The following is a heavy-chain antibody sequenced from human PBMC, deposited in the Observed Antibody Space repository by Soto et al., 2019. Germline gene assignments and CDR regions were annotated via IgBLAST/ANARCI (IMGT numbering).Heavy chain of an antibody. CDR3: ARGVTTGFFDKYYMDV. CDR2: MNPNSGNT. CDR1: GYTFTSYD. V-gene: IGHV1-8*01. J-gene: IGHJ6*03. Sequence: QVQLVQSGAEVKKPGASVKVSCKASGYTFTSYDINWVRQATGQGLEWMGWMNPNSGNTGYAQKFQGRVTMTRDTSISTAYMELSSLRSEDTAVYYCARGVTTGFFDKYYMDVWGKGTTVTVSS. D-gene: IGHD3-9*01.